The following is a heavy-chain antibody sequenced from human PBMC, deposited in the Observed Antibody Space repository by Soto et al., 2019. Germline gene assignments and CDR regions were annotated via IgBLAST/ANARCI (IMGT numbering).Heavy chain of an antibody. CDR3: ARPDSSGL. CDR2: IDPSDSYT. CDR1: GYSFTRYL. Sequence: LXISCRYPGYSFTRYLINWVRQMPGKGLEWMGRIDPSDSYTNYSPSFQGHVTISADKSISTAYLQWSSLKASDTAMYYCARPDSSGLWGQGTLVTVSS. V-gene: IGHV5-10-1*01. J-gene: IGHJ4*02. D-gene: IGHD6-19*01.